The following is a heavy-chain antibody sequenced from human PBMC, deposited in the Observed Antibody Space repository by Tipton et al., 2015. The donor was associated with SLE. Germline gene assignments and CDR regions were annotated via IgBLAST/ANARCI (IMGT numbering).Heavy chain of an antibody. J-gene: IGHJ4*02. CDR3: ARQGTGNYYGGYYFDY. V-gene: IGHV5-51*01. Sequence: VQLVQSGAEVKKPGQSVRISCYASGYTFTNSWIAWVRQMPGQGLEWMGIIYPGTSNTKYSPSFQGHVTISADKSTNTAYLRWGGLKASDTALYFCARQGTGNYYGGYYFDYWGQGTLVTVSS. CDR2: IYPGTSNT. CDR1: GYTFTNSW. D-gene: IGHD4-23*01.